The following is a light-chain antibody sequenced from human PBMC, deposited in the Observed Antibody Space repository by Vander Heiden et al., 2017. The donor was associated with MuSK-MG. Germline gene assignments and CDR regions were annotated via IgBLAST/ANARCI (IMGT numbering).Light chain of an antibody. V-gene: IGLV2-14*03. Sequence: QSALTQPASVSGSPGQSITISCTGHSSDVGGYNYVSWDQQHPGKAHNLMIYDVSNRPSGVSNRFSGSKSGNTASLTISGLQAEDEADYYCRSYTSSSTVVFGGGTKLTVL. J-gene: IGLJ2*01. CDR3: RSYTSSSTVV. CDR1: SSDVGGYNY. CDR2: DVS.